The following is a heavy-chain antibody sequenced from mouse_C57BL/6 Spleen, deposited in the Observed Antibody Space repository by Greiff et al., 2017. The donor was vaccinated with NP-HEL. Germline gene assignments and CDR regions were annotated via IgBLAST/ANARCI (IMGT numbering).Heavy chain of an antibody. CDR1: GYSFTDYN. CDR2: INPNYGTT. Sequence: EVKLVESGPELVKPGASVKISCKASGYSFTDYNMNWVKQSNGKSLEWIGVINPNYGTTSYNQKFKGKATLTVDQSSSTAYMQLNSLTSEDSAVYYCARDSEITTVVAYYFDYWGQGTTLTVSS. D-gene: IGHD1-1*01. V-gene: IGHV1-39*01. J-gene: IGHJ2*01. CDR3: ARDSEITTVVAYYFDY.